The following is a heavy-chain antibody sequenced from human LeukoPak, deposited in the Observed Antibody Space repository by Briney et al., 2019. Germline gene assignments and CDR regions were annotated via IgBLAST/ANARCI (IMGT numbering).Heavy chain of an antibody. Sequence: ASVKVSCKPSGYTFTDYYMHWVRQAPGQGLEWMGWVNPKSGGTNYAQKFQGRVTMTRDTSISTAYMELSRLTSDDTAVYYCARVTTGTYYDYWGQGTLVTVSS. CDR1: GYTFTDYY. CDR3: ARVTTGTYYDY. D-gene: IGHD3-22*01. J-gene: IGHJ4*02. V-gene: IGHV1-2*02. CDR2: VNPKSGGT.